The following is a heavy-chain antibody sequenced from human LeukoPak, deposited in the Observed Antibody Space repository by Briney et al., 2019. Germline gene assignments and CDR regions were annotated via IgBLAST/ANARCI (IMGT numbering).Heavy chain of an antibody. J-gene: IGHJ4*02. V-gene: IGHV3-49*04. Sequence: GGSLRLSCTASGFTFGDYAMSWVRQAPGKGLEWVGFIRSKAYGGTTEYAASVKGRFTISRDKSKNTLFLQMNSLRAEDTAVYYCAKDRTFSSYFDYWGQGTLVTVSS. D-gene: IGHD2-2*01. CDR1: GFTFGDYA. CDR2: IRSKAYGGTT. CDR3: AKDRTFSSYFDY.